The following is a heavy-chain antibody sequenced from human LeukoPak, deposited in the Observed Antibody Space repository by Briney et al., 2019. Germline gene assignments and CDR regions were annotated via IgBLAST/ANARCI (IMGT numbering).Heavy chain of an antibody. Sequence: GGSLRLSCAASGFTFSSYSMNWVRQAPGKGLEWVSSISSSSSYMYYADSVKGRFTISRDNAKNSLYLQMNSLRAEDTAVYYCARDRTGYSSSWYYAYYGMDVWGQGTTVTVSS. V-gene: IGHV3-21*01. CDR2: ISSSSSYM. CDR3: ARDRTGYSSSWYYAYYGMDV. CDR1: GFTFSSYS. D-gene: IGHD6-13*01. J-gene: IGHJ6*02.